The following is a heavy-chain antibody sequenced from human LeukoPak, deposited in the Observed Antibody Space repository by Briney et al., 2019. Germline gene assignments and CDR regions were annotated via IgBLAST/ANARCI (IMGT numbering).Heavy chain of an antibody. CDR3: ARDPVMEWELLYYHNYMDV. CDR2: ISDYNGKT. J-gene: IGHJ6*03. D-gene: IGHD1-26*01. Sequence: ASVKVSCKASGYTFSSYGINWVRQAPGQGLEWMGWISDYNGKTNYAQKLQDRVTMTRDTSTSIAHMELRSLRSDDTAVYYCARDPVMEWELLYYHNYMDVWGKGTTVTISS. CDR1: GYTFSSYG. V-gene: IGHV1-18*01.